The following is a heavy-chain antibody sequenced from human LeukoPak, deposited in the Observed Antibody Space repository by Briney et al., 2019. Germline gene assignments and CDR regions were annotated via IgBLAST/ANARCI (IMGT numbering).Heavy chain of an antibody. CDR1: GFTFSSYA. CDR2: ISYDGSNK. J-gene: IGHJ4*02. V-gene: IGHV3-30*04. CDR3: ARDKLVRGPYFDY. D-gene: IGHD6-6*01. Sequence: GGSLRLSCAASGFTFSSYAMHWVRQAPGKGLEWVAVISYDGSNKYYADSVKGRFTISRDNSKNTLYLQMNSLRAEDTAVYYCARDKLVRGPYFDYWGQGTLVTVSS.